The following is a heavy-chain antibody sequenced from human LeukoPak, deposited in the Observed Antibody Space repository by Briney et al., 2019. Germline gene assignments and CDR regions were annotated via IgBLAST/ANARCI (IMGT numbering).Heavy chain of an antibody. V-gene: IGHV4-34*01. CDR3: ARRGIWIQWNFEY. Sequence: SETLSLTCAVEGGAFNDYYWSWVRQSPERGLEWIAEINQGGSTIYNPSLKNRVTMSIDTTRKHFSLQLASLTAADTAVYFCARRGIWIQWNFEYWGQGVLVTVSS. J-gene: IGHJ4*02. CDR1: GGAFNDYY. CDR2: INQGGST. D-gene: IGHD5-12*01.